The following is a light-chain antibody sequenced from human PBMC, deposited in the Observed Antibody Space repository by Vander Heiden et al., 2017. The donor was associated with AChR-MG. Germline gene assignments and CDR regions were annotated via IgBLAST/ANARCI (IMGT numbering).Light chain of an antibody. CDR1: QSVLYSSNNKNY. V-gene: IGKV4-1*01. Sequence: DIVMTQSPDSLALSLGERATINCKSSQSVLYSSNNKNYFAWYQQKPGQPPKLLIYWASTRESGVPDRFSGSGSGTDFTLTISSLQAADVAVYYCQQDDSTPYTFGQGTKLEIK. J-gene: IGKJ2*01. CDR2: WAS. CDR3: QQDDSTPYT.